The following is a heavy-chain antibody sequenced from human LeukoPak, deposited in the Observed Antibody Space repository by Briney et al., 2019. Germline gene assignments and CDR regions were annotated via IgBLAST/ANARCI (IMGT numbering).Heavy chain of an antibody. J-gene: IGHJ4*02. V-gene: IGHV3-30*02. CDR2: IRYDGGNA. Sequence: GGSLRLSCAASGVTLSIYGMHWVRQAPGKGLEWVAFIRYDGGNAYYADSVRGRFTISRDNSKNMLSLQMNSLRAEDTAVYYCAKGGGLWFGGLFSRYVEFWGQGALVSVSS. CDR1: GVTLSIYG. D-gene: IGHD3-10*01. CDR3: AKGGGLWFGGLFSRYVEF.